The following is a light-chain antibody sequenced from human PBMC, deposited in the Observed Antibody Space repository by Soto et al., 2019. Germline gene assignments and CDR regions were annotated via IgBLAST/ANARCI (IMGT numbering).Light chain of an antibody. CDR2: LGS. CDR3: MQALQTPYT. J-gene: IGKJ2*01. Sequence: DLVMTQSPLSLPVTPGEPASISCRSSQSLLHSNGYNYLDWYLQKPGQSPQLLIYLGSNRASGVPDMFSGSGSGTDFTLKISRVEAEDVGVYYCMQALQTPYTFGQGTKLEIK. CDR1: QSLLHSNGYNY. V-gene: IGKV2-28*01.